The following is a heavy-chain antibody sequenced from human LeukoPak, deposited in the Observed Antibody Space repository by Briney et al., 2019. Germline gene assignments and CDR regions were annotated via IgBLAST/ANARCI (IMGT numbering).Heavy chain of an antibody. Sequence: SQTLSLTCAISGDSVSSNSISWNWFRQSPSRGLEWLGRTYYYSKWSNDYAVSVQSRITISADTSKNQISLHLNSVTPEDTAVYYWAGRRLSGYQGNFDYLGQGALGTNSS. CDR3: AGRRLSGYQGNFDY. CDR1: GDSVSSNSIS. CDR2: TYYYSKWSN. V-gene: IGHV6-1*01. J-gene: IGHJ4*02. D-gene: IGHD5-12*01.